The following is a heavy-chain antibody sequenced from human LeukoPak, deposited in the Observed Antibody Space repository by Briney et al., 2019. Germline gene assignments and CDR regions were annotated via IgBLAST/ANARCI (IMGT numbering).Heavy chain of an antibody. CDR3: ARGNYDILTGYYKGFDP. J-gene: IGHJ5*02. CDR2: IYYSGGT. V-gene: IGHV4-31*03. Sequence: SETLSLTCTVSGGSISSGGYYWSWIRQHPGKGLEWIGYIYYSGGTYYNPSLKSRVTISVDTSKNQFSLKLSSVTAADTAVYYCARGNYDILTGYYKGFDPWGQGTLVTVSS. CDR1: GGSISSGGYY. D-gene: IGHD3-9*01.